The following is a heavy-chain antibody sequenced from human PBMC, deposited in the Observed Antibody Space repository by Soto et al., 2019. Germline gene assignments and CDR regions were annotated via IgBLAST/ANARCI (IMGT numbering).Heavy chain of an antibody. CDR1: GFTFSSYG. J-gene: IGHJ6*02. V-gene: IGHV3-30*18. D-gene: IGHD6-19*01. CDR2: ISYDGRNK. CDR3: VKDGSSGWPYFYDMDV. Sequence: PGGSLRLSCGASGFTFSSYGIHWVRQAPGKGLEWVAVISYDGRNKYYADAVKGRFTISRDNSKNTLYLQMSSLRAEDTAVYYCVKDGSSGWPYFYDMDVWGQGTTVTVSS.